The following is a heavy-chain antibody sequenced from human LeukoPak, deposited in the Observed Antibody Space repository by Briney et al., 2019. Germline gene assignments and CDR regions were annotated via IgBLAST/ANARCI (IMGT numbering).Heavy chain of an antibody. V-gene: IGHV3-23*01. CDR2: ISGSGGST. CDR3: AKDTGRPTDAITMEDNAFDI. D-gene: IGHD3-3*01. J-gene: IGHJ3*02. Sequence: GGSLRLSCAASGFTFSSYAMSWVRQAPGKGLEWVSAISGSGGSTYYADSVKGRFTVSRDNSKNTLYLQMDSLRAEDTALYYCAKDTGRPTDAITMEDNAFDIWGQGTMVTVSS. CDR1: GFTFSSYA.